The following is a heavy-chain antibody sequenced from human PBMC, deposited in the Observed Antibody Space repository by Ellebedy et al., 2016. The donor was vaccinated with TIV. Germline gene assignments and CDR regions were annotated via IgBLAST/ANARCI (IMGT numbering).Heavy chain of an antibody. Sequence: GGSLRLXXAASGFTFSSYGMHWVRQAPGKGLEWVAVISYDGSNKYYADSVKGRFTISRDNSKNTLYLQMNSLRAEDTAVYYCAKESSHYDFWSGYSYYFDYWGQGTLVTVSS. D-gene: IGHD3-3*01. CDR2: ISYDGSNK. V-gene: IGHV3-30*18. J-gene: IGHJ4*02. CDR1: GFTFSSYG. CDR3: AKESSHYDFWSGYSYYFDY.